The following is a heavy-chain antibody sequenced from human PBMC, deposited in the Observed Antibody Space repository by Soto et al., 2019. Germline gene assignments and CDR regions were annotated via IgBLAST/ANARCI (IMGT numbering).Heavy chain of an antibody. D-gene: IGHD4-17*01. V-gene: IGHV3-73*01. Sequence: EVQLVESGGGLVEPGGSLKLSCAASGLTFSDSAIHWVRQASGKGLEWVGRIRSKPNNYATAYAASVKGRFTISRDDSKNTAYLKMNSLKTEDPAFYYCARRGLRGTTGDQWGQGTLVTVSS. CDR1: GLTFSDSA. CDR2: IRSKPNNYAT. CDR3: ARRGLRGTTGDQ. J-gene: IGHJ4*02.